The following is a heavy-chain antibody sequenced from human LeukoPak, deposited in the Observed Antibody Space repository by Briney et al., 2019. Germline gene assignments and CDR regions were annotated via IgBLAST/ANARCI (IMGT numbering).Heavy chain of an antibody. J-gene: IGHJ4*02. Sequence: SETLSLTCTVSGYSISSGYYWGRIRQPPGKGLEWIGSIYHGGSTYYNPSLKSRVTISVDTSKNQFSLKLSSVTAADTAVYFCARVTRAYGSGSYSFGYWGQGTLVTVSS. D-gene: IGHD3-10*01. CDR2: IYHGGST. CDR3: ARVTRAYGSGSYSFGY. CDR1: GYSISSGYY. V-gene: IGHV4-38-2*02.